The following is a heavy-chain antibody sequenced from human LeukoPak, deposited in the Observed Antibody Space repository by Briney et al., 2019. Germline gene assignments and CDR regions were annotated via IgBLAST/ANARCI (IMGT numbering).Heavy chain of an antibody. CDR2: ISSSSSYI. CDR3: AGGDDFWSGYYGGAV. CDR1: GFTFSSYS. Sequence: GGSLRLSCAASGFTFSSYSMNWVRQAPGKGLEWVSSISSSSSYIYYADSVKGRFTISRDNSKNTLYLQMENLRAEDTAAYYCAGGDDFWSGYYGGAVWGQGTLVTVSS. D-gene: IGHD3-3*01. V-gene: IGHV3-21*01. J-gene: IGHJ4*02.